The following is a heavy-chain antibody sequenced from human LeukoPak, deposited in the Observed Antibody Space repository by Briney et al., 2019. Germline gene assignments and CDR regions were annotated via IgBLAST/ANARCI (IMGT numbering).Heavy chain of an antibody. D-gene: IGHD2-21*02. V-gene: IGHV3-66*01. CDR3: GVTRNYYFDY. CDR1: GFTVSSNY. Sequence: GGSLRLSCAASGFTVSSNYMSWVRQAPGKGLEWVSVIYSGGSTYYADSVKGRFTISRDNSKNTLYLQMNSLRAEDTAVYYCGVTRNYYFDYWGQGTLVTVSS. J-gene: IGHJ4*02. CDR2: IYSGGST.